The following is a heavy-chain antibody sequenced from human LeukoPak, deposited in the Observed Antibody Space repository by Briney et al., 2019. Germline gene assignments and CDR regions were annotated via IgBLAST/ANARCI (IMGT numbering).Heavy chain of an antibody. D-gene: IGHD3-3*01. CDR2: IKQDGSEK. Sequence: GGSLRLSCAASGFTFSSHWMSWVRQAPGRGLEWVANIKQDGSEKYYVDSVKGRFTISRDNAKNSLYLQMNSLRAEDTAVYYCARGDFWSGYANDYWGQGTLVTVSS. CDR3: ARGDFWSGYANDY. CDR1: GFTFSSHW. J-gene: IGHJ4*02. V-gene: IGHV3-7*01.